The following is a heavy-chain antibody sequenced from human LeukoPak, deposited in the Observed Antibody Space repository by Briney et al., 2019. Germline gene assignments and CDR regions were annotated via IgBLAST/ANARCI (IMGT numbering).Heavy chain of an antibody. D-gene: IGHD3-3*01. CDR2: IYHSGST. CDR3: ARDREYEWSDF. CDR1: GYSISSGYY. J-gene: IGHJ4*02. V-gene: IGHV4-38-2*02. Sequence: PSETLSLTCTVSGYSISSGYYWGWIRQPPGKGLEWIGSIYHSGSTYYNPSLKSRVTISVDTSKNQFSLKLSSVTAADTAVYYCARDREYEWSDFWGQGTLVTVSS.